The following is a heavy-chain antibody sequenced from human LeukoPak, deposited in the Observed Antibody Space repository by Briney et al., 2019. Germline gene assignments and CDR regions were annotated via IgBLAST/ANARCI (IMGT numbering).Heavy chain of an antibody. CDR2: IYSGGST. CDR1: GFTVSSNY. V-gene: IGHV3-66*01. CDR3: ARWGRDLDAFDI. J-gene: IGHJ3*02. D-gene: IGHD3-16*01. Sequence: HPGGCLILSCAAPGFTVSSNYMSWVRQAPGKGLEWVSVIYSGGSTYYADSVKGRFTISRDNSKTTLYLQMYSLRAEDTAVYYCARWGRDLDAFDIWGQGTMVTASS.